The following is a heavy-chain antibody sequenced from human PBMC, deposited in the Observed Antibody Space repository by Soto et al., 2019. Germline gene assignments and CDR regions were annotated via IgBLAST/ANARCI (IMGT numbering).Heavy chain of an antibody. Sequence: NPGGSLRLSCAVSGVTLSNVWMNWVRQAPGKGPEWVGRIKSKTDGGTVEHAAPVKDRFTISRDDSENTLYLQMNSLKTEDTAVYYCSHGYYQYFESWGQGTLVTVSS. CDR1: GVTLSNVW. V-gene: IGHV3-15*07. CDR2: IKSKTDGGTV. J-gene: IGHJ4*02. CDR3: SHGYYQYFES. D-gene: IGHD5-18*01.